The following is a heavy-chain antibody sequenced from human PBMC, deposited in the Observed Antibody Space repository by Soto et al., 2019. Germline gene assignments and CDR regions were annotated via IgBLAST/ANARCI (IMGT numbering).Heavy chain of an antibody. CDR3: ARVSRAPEGRGNWFDP. D-gene: IGHD2-2*01. CDR2: IYYSGST. V-gene: IGHV4-30-4*01. CDR1: GGSISSGDYY. J-gene: IGHJ5*02. Sequence: PSETLSLTCTVSGGSISSGDYYWSWIRQPPGKGLEWIGYIYYSGSTYYNPSLKSRVTISVDTSKNQFSLKLSSVTAADTAVYYCARVSRAPEGRGNWFDPWGQGTLVTVSS.